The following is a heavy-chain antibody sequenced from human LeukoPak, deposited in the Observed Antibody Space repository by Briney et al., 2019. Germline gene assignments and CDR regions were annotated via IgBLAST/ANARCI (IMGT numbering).Heavy chain of an antibody. CDR1: GFTFSSYW. Sequence: PWGSLRLSCAASGFTFSSYWMYWVRQAPGKGLVWVSRINGDGSDTWYADSVRGRFTIPTDNASNTLYLHMNSVRAEDTAVYFCARDKERRTYYSATSSYYSDAFDFWGQGTMVTVSS. CDR2: INGDGSDT. CDR3: ARDKERRTYYSATSSYYSDAFDF. J-gene: IGHJ3*01. V-gene: IGHV3-74*01. D-gene: IGHD3-22*01.